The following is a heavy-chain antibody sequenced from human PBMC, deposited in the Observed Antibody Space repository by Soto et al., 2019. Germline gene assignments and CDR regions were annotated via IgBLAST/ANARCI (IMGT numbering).Heavy chain of an antibody. CDR1: GGTFSSYA. D-gene: IGHD6-19*01. Sequence: QVQLVQSGAEVKKPGSSVKVSCKASGGTFSSYAISWVRQAPGQGLEWMGGFIPIFGTANYAQKFQGRATITADEPTSNVHRELSSVKSEDRAVYYCARDRIAVAGKISWSDPWGQGTLVTVSS. J-gene: IGHJ5*02. CDR2: FIPIFGTA. V-gene: IGHV1-69*01. CDR3: ARDRIAVAGKISWSDP.